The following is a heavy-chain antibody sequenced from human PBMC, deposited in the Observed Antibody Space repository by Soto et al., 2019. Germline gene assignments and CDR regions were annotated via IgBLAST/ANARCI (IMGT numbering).Heavy chain of an antibody. J-gene: IGHJ6*02. CDR3: ARDYLPELVWRGFFYSYYGMDV. CDR2: IWYDGSNK. D-gene: IGHD3-3*01. CDR1: GFTFSSYG. Sequence: QVQLVESGGGVVQPGRSLRLSCAASGFTFSSYGMHWVRQAPGKGLEWVAVIWYDGSNKYYADSVKRRFTISSDHSKQTLYLQMNSLSPAGTAVYYCARDYLPELVWRGFFYSYYGMDVWGQGPKVTVS. V-gene: IGHV3-33*01.